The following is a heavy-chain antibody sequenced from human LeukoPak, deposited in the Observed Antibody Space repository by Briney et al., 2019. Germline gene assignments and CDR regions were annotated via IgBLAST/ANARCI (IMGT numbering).Heavy chain of an antibody. V-gene: IGHV4-34*01. D-gene: IGHD5-18*01. J-gene: IGHJ3*02. CDR3: ARDGYSYGLGAFDI. Sequence: SEALSLTCAVYGGSFSGYYWGWIRQPPGKGLEWIGSIYYSGSTYYNPSLKSRVTISVDTSKNQFSLKLSSVTAADTAVYYCARDGYSYGLGAFDIWGQGTMVTVPS. CDR2: IYYSGST. CDR1: GGSFSGYY.